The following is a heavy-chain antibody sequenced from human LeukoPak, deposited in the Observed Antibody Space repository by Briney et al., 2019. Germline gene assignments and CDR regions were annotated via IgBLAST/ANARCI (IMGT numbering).Heavy chain of an antibody. V-gene: IGHV3-33*01. D-gene: IGHD5-18*01. CDR2: IWYDGSNK. CDR1: GFTFSSYG. J-gene: IGHJ4*02. CDR3: ARWRKGYSYGSFDY. Sequence: GGSLRLSCAASGFTFSSYGMHWVRQAPGKGLEWVAVIWYDGSNKYYADSVKGRFTISRDSSKNTLYLQMNSLRAEDTAVYYCARWRKGYSYGSFDYWGQGTLVTVSS.